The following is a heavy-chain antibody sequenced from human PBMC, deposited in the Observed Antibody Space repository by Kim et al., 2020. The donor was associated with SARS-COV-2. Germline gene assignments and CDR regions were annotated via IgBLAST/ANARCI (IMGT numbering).Heavy chain of an antibody. CDR2: FDPEDGET. J-gene: IGHJ4*02. V-gene: IGHV1-24*01. D-gene: IGHD3-22*01. CDR1: GYTLTELS. CDR3: ATVTMIVVVITKGVIFDY. Sequence: ASVKVSCKVSGYTLTELSMHWVRQAPGKGLEWMGGFDPEDGETIYAQKFQGRVTMTEDTSTDTAYMELSSLRSEDTAVYYCATVTMIVVVITKGVIFDYWGQGTLVTVSS.